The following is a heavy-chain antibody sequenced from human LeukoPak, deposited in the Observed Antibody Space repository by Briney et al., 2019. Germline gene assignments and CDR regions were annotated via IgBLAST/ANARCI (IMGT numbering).Heavy chain of an antibody. CDR2: IYHSGST. J-gene: IGHJ4*02. CDR1: GGSISSSSYY. Sequence: PSETLSLTCTVSGGSISSSSYYWGWIRQPPGKGLEWIGSIYHSGSTYYNPSLKSRVTISVDRSKNQFSLKLSSVTAADTAVYYCSRGIFMVRGIATAQYYFDYWGQGTLVTVSS. V-gene: IGHV4-39*07. CDR3: SRGIFMVRGIATAQYYFDY. D-gene: IGHD3-10*01.